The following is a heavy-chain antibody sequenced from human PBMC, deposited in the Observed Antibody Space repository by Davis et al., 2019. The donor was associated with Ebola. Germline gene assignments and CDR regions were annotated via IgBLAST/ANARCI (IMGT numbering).Heavy chain of an antibody. CDR3: AGSGIAANATDFDY. CDR1: GYTFTSYA. J-gene: IGHJ4*02. D-gene: IGHD6-13*01. Sequence: ASVTVSCKASGYTFTSYAMHWVRQAPGQGLEWMGIINPSGGSTSYAQKFQGRVTMTRDTSTSTGYMELRSLRSDDTAVYYCAGSGIAANATDFDYWGRGTLVTVSS. CDR2: INPSGGST. V-gene: IGHV1-46*01.